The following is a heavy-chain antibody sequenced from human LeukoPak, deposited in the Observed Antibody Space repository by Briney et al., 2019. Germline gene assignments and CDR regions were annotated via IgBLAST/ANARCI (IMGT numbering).Heavy chain of an antibody. CDR1: GGSISSSSYY. CDR3: ARSSYQLIYGEKNSWFDP. Sequence: SETLSLTCTVSGGSISSSSYYWGWIRQPPGKGLEWIGGIYYSGSTYYNPSLKSRVTISVDTSKNQFSLKLSSVTAADTAVYYCARSSYQLIYGEKNSWFDPWGQGTLVTVSS. V-gene: IGHV4-39*01. D-gene: IGHD2-2*02. CDR2: IYYSGST. J-gene: IGHJ5*02.